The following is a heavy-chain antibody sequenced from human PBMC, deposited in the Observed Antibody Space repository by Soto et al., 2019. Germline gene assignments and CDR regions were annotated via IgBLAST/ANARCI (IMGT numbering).Heavy chain of an antibody. CDR2: IIPIFGTA. D-gene: IGHD6-13*01. J-gene: IGHJ5*02. CDR3: ASELSIAAAGPRDWFDP. CDR1: GGTFSSYA. V-gene: IGHV1-69*13. Sequence: SVKVSCKASGGTFSSYAISWVRQAPGQGLEWMGGIIPIFGTANYAQKFQGRVTITADESTSTACMELSSLRSEDTAVYYCASELSIAAAGPRDWFDPWGQGTLVTVSS.